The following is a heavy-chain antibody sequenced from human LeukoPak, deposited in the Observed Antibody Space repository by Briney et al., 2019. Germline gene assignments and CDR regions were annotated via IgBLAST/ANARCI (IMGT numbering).Heavy chain of an antibody. V-gene: IGHV3-30*04. D-gene: IGHD5-24*01. J-gene: IGHJ4*02. CDR1: GFTFSSYA. CDR2: TSYDGSNK. Sequence: GGSLRLSCAASGFTFSSYAMHWVRQAPGKGLEWVAVTSYDGSNKYYADSVKGRFTISRDNSKNTLYLQMNSLRAEDTAVYYCARDGEMATISNYFDYWGQGTLVTVSS. CDR3: ARDGEMATISNYFDY.